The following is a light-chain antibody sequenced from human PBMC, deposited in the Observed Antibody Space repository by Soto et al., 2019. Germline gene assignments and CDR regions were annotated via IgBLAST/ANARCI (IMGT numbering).Light chain of an antibody. CDR2: GAS. CDR1: QRISSN. CDR3: QQYHNWPA. V-gene: IGKV3-15*01. Sequence: EIVMTQSPVTLSVSPGERATLYCKASQRISSNLAWYQQKPGQPPRLLIYGASTRATGTPARFSGSGSGTEFTLTISSLQSDDIAVYYCQQYHNWPAFGQGTKVDIK. J-gene: IGKJ1*01.